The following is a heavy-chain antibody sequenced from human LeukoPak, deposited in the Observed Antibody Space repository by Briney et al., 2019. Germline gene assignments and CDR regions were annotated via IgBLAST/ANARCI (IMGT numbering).Heavy chain of an antibody. V-gene: IGHV3-23*01. D-gene: IGHD6-19*01. Sequence: PGGSLRLSCAASGFTFSSYAMSWVRQAPGKGLEWVSVISGSGGSTYYADSVKGRFTISRDNSKNTLYLQMNSLRAEDTAVYYCAGGYSSGWYRFDYWGQGTLVTVSS. CDR2: ISGSGGST. J-gene: IGHJ4*02. CDR1: GFTFSSYA. CDR3: AGGYSSGWYRFDY.